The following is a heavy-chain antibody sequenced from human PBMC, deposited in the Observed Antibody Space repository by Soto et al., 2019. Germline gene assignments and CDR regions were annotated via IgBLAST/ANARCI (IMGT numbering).Heavy chain of an antibody. V-gene: IGHV3-23*01. CDR3: AKDSENWSVYGKAVY. D-gene: IGHD1-1*01. CDR1: GFTFSSYA. Sequence: PGGPLRLSCAASGFTFSSYAMSWVRQAPGKGLEWVSAISGSGGSTYYADSVKGRFTISRDNSKNTLYLQMNSLRAEDTAVYYCAKDSENWSVYGKAVYWGQGTLVTVSS. CDR2: ISGSGGST. J-gene: IGHJ4*02.